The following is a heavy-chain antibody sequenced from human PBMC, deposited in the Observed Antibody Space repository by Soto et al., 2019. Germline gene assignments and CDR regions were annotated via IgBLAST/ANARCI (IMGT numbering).Heavy chain of an antibody. J-gene: IGHJ4*02. CDR1: ASSLSSGYF. D-gene: IGHD6-19*01. CDR3: ARRAVAGPFDY. V-gene: IGHV4-38-2*01. Sequence: PPEILSLTCAVSASSLSSGYFWGWIRQPPGKGLEWIGSIYNSASTYYNPSLKSRVTISVDTAKNQFSLKLSSVTAADTAVYYCARRAVAGPFDYWGQGTLVTVSS. CDR2: IYNSAST.